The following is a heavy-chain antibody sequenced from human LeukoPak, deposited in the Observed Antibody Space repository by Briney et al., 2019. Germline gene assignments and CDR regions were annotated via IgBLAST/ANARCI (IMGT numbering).Heavy chain of an antibody. D-gene: IGHD2/OR15-2a*01. CDR1: GFNLSSYS. Sequence: GGSLRLSCADSGFNLSSYSMNWVRQAPGKGLEWVSSISSSSSYIYYADSVKGRFTISRDNAKNSLYLQMNSLSAVDTAVYYCARGTVSFFFFDYWGQATLVTVSS. J-gene: IGHJ4*02. CDR3: ARGTVSFFFFDY. V-gene: IGHV3-21*01. CDR2: ISSSSSYI.